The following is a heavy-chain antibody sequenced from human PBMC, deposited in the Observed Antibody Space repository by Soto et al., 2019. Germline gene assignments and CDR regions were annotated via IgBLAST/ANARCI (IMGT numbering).Heavy chain of an antibody. J-gene: IGHJ5*02. V-gene: IGHV4-39*01. Sequence: SETLSLTCIVSGGSISSSSYYWGWIRQPPGKGLEWIGSIYYSGSTYYNPSLKSRVTISVDTSKNQFSLKLSSVTAADTAVFYCARHSARNWLDPWGQGTLVTVSS. CDR3: ARHSARNWLDP. D-gene: IGHD6-6*01. CDR2: IYYSGST. CDR1: GGSISSSSYY.